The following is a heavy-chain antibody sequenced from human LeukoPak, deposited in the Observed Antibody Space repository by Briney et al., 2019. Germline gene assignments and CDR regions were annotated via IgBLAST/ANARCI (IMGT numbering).Heavy chain of an antibody. D-gene: IGHD6-6*01. CDR2: TYYRSKWYN. CDR1: GDSVSSNSAA. CDR3: ARGPQYSSSSTGPEFDY. V-gene: IGHV6-1*01. J-gene: IGHJ4*02. Sequence: SQTLSLTCAISGDSVSSNSAAWNWIRQSPSRGLEWLGRTYYRSKWYNDYAVSVKSRITINPDTSKNQFSLQLNSVTPEDTAVYYCARGPQYSSSSTGPEFDYWGQGTLVTVSS.